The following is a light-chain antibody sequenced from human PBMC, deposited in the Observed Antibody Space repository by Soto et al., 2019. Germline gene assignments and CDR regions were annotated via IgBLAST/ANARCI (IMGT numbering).Light chain of an antibody. CDR3: CSFALRSTLI. Sequence: QSVLTQPASVSGSPGQSITISCTGTSSDVGNYNLVSWYQQYPGKAPKLMIYEGGKRPSGVSNRFSGSKSGNTASLTISGLQAEDEADYYCCSFALRSTLIFGGGTKLTAL. V-gene: IGLV2-23*01. CDR2: EGG. CDR1: SSDVGNYNL. J-gene: IGLJ2*01.